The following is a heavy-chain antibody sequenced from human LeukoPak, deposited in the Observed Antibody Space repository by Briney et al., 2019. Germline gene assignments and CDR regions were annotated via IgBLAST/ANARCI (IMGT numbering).Heavy chain of an antibody. D-gene: IGHD3-10*01. CDR2: INHSGST. Sequence: SETLSLTCTVSGGSISSYYWSWIRQPPGKGLEWIGEINHSGSTNYNPSLKSRVTISVDTSKNQFSLKLSSVTAADTAVYYCARGPSFTDYYGSGSYYKAPGYYYGMDVWGQGTTVTVSS. V-gene: IGHV4-34*01. CDR1: GGSISSYY. J-gene: IGHJ6*02. CDR3: ARGPSFTDYYGSGSYYKAPGYYYGMDV.